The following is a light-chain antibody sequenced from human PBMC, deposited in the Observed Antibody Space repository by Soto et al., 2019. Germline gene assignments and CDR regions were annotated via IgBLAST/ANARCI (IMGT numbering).Light chain of an antibody. CDR1: QSVSSN. Sequence: EVVLTQSPDTLSLPPGERDTIYCRASQSVSSNLAWYQQKPGQAPRLLIYGASTRATGIPARFSGSGSGTEFTLTISSLQSEDFAVYYCQQYNKWPAFGQGTKVDIK. CDR3: QQYNKWPA. V-gene: IGKV3-15*01. CDR2: GAS. J-gene: IGKJ1*01.